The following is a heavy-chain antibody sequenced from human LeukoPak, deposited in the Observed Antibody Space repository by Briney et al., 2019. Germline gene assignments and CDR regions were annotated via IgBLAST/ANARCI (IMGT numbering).Heavy chain of an antibody. Sequence: GGSLRLSCAASGFTFNTYAMSWVRQAPGEGLEWVSAISGTGTSTYYADSVKGRFTISRDNSKNTLDLQMNSLRAEDTAIYYCAKDTMVRGLLDQWGQGILVTVSS. CDR2: ISGTGTST. V-gene: IGHV3-23*01. CDR3: AKDTMVRGLLDQ. CDR1: GFTFNTYA. J-gene: IGHJ5*02. D-gene: IGHD3-10*01.